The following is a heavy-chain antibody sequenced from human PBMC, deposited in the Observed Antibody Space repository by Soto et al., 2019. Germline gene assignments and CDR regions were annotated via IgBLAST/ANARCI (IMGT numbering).Heavy chain of an antibody. CDR3: ATSEFH. Sequence: QLQLQESGPGLVKPSETLSLTCTVSGGSISSRSYYWGWIRQPPGKGLEWIGSIYYSGSTYYNPSPXSXXTISVDTSKTQFSLKLSSVTAADTAVYYCATSEFHWGPATLVIVSS. V-gene: IGHV4-39*01. CDR1: GGSISSRSYY. J-gene: IGHJ4*02. CDR2: IYYSGST. D-gene: IGHD2-21*01.